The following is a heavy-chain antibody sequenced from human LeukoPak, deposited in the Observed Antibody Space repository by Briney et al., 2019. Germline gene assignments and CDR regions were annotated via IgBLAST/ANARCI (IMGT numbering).Heavy chain of an antibody. CDR1: GVTVSSNY. CDR2: VYSDGTT. Sequence: GGSLRLSCVVSGVTVSSNYMCWVRQAPGKGLEWVSIVYSDGTTNYADSVKGRFTISRDNTKNTLYLQMNSPRAEDTAVYYCARERARALAYGMDVWGQGTTVTVSS. J-gene: IGHJ6*02. CDR3: ARERARALAYGMDV. V-gene: IGHV3-66*01.